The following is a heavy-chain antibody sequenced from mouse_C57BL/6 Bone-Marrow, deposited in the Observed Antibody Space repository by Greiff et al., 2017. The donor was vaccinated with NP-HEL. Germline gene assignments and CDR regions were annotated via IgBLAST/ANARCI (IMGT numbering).Heavy chain of an antibody. CDR1: GFTFSDYG. V-gene: IGHV5-17*01. CDR3: ATYYGSSHAMDY. J-gene: IGHJ4*01. CDR2: ISSGSSTI. Sequence: EVKLMESGGGLVKPGGSLKLSCAASGFTFSDYGMHWVRQAPEKGLEWVAYISSGSSTIYYADTVKGRFTISRDNAKNTLFLQMTSLRSEDTAMYYCATYYGSSHAMDYWGQGTSVTVSS. D-gene: IGHD1-1*01.